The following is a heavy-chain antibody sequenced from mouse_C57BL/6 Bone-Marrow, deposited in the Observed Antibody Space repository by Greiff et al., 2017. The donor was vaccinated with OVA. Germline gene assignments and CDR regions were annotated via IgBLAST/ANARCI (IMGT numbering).Heavy chain of an antibody. CDR3: ARSGFAY. CDR2: IYPRSGNT. CDR1: GYTFTSYG. J-gene: IGHJ3*01. Sequence: VQLQQSGAELARPGASVKLSCKASGYTFTSYGISWVKQRTGQGLEWIGEIYPRSGNTYYNEKFKGKATLTADKASSTAYMALRSLTSEDSAVYFYARSGFAYWGQGTLVTVSA. V-gene: IGHV1-81*01.